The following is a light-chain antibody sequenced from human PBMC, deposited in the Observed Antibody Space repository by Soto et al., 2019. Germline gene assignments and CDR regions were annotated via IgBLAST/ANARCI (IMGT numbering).Light chain of an antibody. Sequence: QSVLTQSPSASASLGASVKLTCTLSSGHSNYAIAWHQQQPEKGPRFLMKLNSGGRHSKGDGIPDRFSGSSSGAERYLTISSLQSEDEADYYCQTWGTGIQVFGGGTKLTVL. J-gene: IGLJ3*02. CDR1: SGHSNYA. V-gene: IGLV4-69*01. CDR3: QTWGTGIQV. CDR2: LNSGGRH.